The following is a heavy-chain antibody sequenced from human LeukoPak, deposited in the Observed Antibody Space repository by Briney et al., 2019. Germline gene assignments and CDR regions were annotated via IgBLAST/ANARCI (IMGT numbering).Heavy chain of an antibody. Sequence: GGSLRLSCAGSGFTFSNYWMNWVRQAPGKGLVWVSHIKPDGSETSHADSVKGRLIVSRDNAKNTLFLQISSLKDEDTAVYYCVRDGMGTIPYELWGQGTLVTVSS. D-gene: IGHD1-7*01. CDR3: VRDGMGTIPYEL. V-gene: IGHV3-74*01. J-gene: IGHJ4*01. CDR1: GFTFSNYW. CDR2: IKPDGSET.